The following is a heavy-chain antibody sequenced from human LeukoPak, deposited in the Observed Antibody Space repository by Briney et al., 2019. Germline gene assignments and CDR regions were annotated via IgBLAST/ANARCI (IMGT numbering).Heavy chain of an antibody. Sequence: SETLSLTCTVSGSSISSGYYWGWIRQPPGKGLEWIGNIYHSGSTDYNPSLKSRVTISVDTSKNQFSLKLSSVTAEDAAVYGCARRGQWLVRAYFDYWGRGTLVTVSS. J-gene: IGHJ4*02. V-gene: IGHV4-38-2*02. CDR3: ARRGQWLVRAYFDY. CDR1: GSSISSGYY. D-gene: IGHD6-19*01. CDR2: IYHSGST.